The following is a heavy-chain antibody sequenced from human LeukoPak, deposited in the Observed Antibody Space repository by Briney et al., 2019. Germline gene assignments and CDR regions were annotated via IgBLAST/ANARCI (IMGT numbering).Heavy chain of an antibody. D-gene: IGHD3-22*01. CDR1: GGTFSSYA. CDR3: ARVGTTYYYDSSGYRFDY. CDR2: IIPILGIA. V-gene: IGHV1-69*04. J-gene: IGHJ4*02. Sequence: SVKVSCKASGGTFSSYAISWVRQAPGQGLEWMGRIIPILGIANYAQKFQGRVTITADKSTSTAYMELSSLRSEDTAVYYCARVGTTYYYDSSGYRFDYWGQGTLVTVSS.